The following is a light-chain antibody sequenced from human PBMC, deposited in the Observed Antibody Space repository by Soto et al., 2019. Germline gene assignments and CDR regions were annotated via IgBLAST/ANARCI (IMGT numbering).Light chain of an antibody. CDR3: CTDEGTTTPLYV. V-gene: IGLV2-23*01. CDR2: EDN. J-gene: IGLJ1*01. CDR1: SSDIGNHNL. Sequence: QSVLTQHDSVSGSPGQSITISCTETSSDIGNHNLVSWYQQHPGKAPKLMMSEDNTRPSEVSGRFSGSKSGNTASLTISGLQAEYEEDYYCCTDEGTTTPLYVFGTGTKLTVL.